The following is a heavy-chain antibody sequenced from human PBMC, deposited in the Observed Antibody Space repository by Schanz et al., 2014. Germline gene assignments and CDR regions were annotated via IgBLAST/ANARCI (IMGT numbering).Heavy chain of an antibody. J-gene: IGHJ3*02. CDR3: AREMLDIVATMDDDAFDI. CDR2: INPNSGGT. CDR1: GYTFTDYY. V-gene: IGHV1-2*06. D-gene: IGHD5-12*01. Sequence: QVQLVQSGAEVKKLGASVKVSCKASGYTFTDYYMHWVRQAPGQGLEWMGRINPNSGGTNYAQKFQGGVTMTRDTSISTAYMEMSRLISDDTAVYYRAREMLDIVATMDDDAFDIWGQGTMVTVSS.